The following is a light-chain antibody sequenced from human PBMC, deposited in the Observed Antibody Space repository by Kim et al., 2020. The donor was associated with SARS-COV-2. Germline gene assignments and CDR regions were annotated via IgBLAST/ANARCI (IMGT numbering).Light chain of an antibody. CDR2: GVT. CDR1: SGDIGGYDF. CDR3: SSYTSSTTLV. J-gene: IGLJ2*01. Sequence: QSITISCTVSSGDIGGYDFVSLYQQLPGKAHKRMIYGVTNRPSGVSRRFSGSKSGNTASLIISGLQAEDEADYYCSSYTSSTTLVFGGGTKVTVL. V-gene: IGLV2-14*03.